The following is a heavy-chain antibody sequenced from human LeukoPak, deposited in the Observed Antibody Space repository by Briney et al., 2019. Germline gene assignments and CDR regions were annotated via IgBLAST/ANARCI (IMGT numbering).Heavy chain of an antibody. CDR3: AKDPSAQWFGEAGWFDP. D-gene: IGHD3-10*01. CDR2: ISYDGSNK. CDR1: GFTFSSYG. Sequence: QPGGSVRLSCGASGFTFSSYGMHWVRQAPGKGLEWVAVISYDGSNKYYADSVKGRFTISRDNSKNTLYLQMNSLRAEDTAVYYCAKDPSAQWFGEAGWFDPWGQGTLVTVSS. J-gene: IGHJ5*02. V-gene: IGHV3-30*18.